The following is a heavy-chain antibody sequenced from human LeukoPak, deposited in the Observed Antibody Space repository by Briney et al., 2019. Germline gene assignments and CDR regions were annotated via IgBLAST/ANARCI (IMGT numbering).Heavy chain of an antibody. J-gene: IGHJ4*02. CDR2: ISSSSSYI. D-gene: IGHD5-18*01. CDR3: ARGRHSYGYWEYYFDY. V-gene: IGHV3-21*04. Sequence: PGGSLRLSCAASGFTFSSYSMNWVRQAPGKGLEWVSSISSSSSYIYYADSVKGRFTISRDNAKNSLYLQMSSLRSEDTAVYYCARGRHSYGYWEYYFDYWGQGTLVTVSS. CDR1: GFTFSSYS.